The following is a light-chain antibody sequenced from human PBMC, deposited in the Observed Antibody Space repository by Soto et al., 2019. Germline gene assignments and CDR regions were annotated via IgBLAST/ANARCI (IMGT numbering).Light chain of an antibody. CDR1: QSLTNSF. CDR2: DTS. J-gene: IGKJ5*01. V-gene: IGKV3-20*01. CDR3: QQYGTSEII. Sequence: EFVVTQYQGTLSFSPGERATLSCRASQSLTNSFIAWYQQKPGQAPRLLIYDTSSRASGIPDRFSGSGSGTDFTLTISRLETEDFAVFYCQQYGTSEIIFGQGTRLEI.